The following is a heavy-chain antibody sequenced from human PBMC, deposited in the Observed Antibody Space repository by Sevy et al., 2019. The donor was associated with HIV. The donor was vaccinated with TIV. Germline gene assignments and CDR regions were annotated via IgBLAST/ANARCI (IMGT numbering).Heavy chain of an antibody. CDR3: VRGTTFYDFWTGGDY. J-gene: IGHJ4*02. D-gene: IGHD3-3*01. Sequence: ASVKVSCKASGYTFTNYAISWVRQAPGQGLEWMGWISGFNGDTKKAEKFQGRFTMTTDTSTKTAYMDLRSLRSDDTAVYYCVRGTTFYDFWTGGDYWGQGTLVTVSS. CDR2: ISGFNGDT. CDR1: GYTFTNYA. V-gene: IGHV1-18*01.